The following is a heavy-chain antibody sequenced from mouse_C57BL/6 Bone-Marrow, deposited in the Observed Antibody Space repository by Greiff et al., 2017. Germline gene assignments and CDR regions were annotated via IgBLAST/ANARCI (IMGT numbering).Heavy chain of an antibody. CDR2: IYPRSGNT. D-gene: IGHD3-2*02. CDR3: ERSTAQATDFAY. V-gene: IGHV1-81*01. Sequence: QVQLQQSGAELARPGASVKLSCKASGYTFTSYGISWVKQRPGQGLEWIGEIYPRSGNTYYNEKFKGQATLTADKSSSTAYMELRSLTSEDSEVYFCERSTAQATDFAYWGQGTLVTVSA. J-gene: IGHJ3*01. CDR1: GYTFTSYG.